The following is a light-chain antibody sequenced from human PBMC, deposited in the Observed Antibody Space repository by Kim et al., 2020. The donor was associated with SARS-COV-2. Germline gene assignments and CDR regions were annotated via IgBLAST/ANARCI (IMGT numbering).Light chain of an antibody. Sequence: SSELTQPPSVTVSPGQTASITCSGDKLGDKYACWYQQKPGQSPVLVIYQDTKRPSGIPERFSGSNSGNTATLTISGTEAMDEADYYYQAWDSSSYVFGTGTKVTVL. V-gene: IGLV3-1*01. CDR1: KLGDKY. CDR2: QDT. CDR3: QAWDSSSYV. J-gene: IGLJ1*01.